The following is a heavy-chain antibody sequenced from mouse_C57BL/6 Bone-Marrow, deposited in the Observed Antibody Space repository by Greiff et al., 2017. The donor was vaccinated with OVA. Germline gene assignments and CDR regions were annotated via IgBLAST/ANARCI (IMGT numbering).Heavy chain of an antibody. CDR3: ASLTTVDPGY. J-gene: IGHJ4*01. CDR1: GYTFTSYW. V-gene: IGHV1-64*01. CDR2: IHPNSGST. D-gene: IGHD1-1*01. Sequence: QVQLKQSGAELVKPGASVKLSCKASGYTFTSYWMHWVKQRPGQGLEWIGMIHPNSGSTNYNEKFKSKATLTVDKSSSTAYMQLSSLTSEDSAVYNSASLTTVDPGYRGQGASVSVSS.